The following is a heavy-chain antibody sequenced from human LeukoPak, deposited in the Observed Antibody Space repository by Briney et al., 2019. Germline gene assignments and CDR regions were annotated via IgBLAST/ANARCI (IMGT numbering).Heavy chain of an antibody. CDR2: INHSGST. D-gene: IGHD1-14*01. V-gene: IGHV4-34*01. CDR1: GGSFSGYY. J-gene: IGHJ5*02. CDR3: ARGNRRLRFFLS. Sequence: SETLSLTCAVYGGSFSGYYWSWIRQPPGKGLEWIGEINHSGSTNYNPSLKSRVTISVDTSKNQFSLKLSSVTAADTAVYYCARGNRRLRFFLSWGQGTLVTVSS.